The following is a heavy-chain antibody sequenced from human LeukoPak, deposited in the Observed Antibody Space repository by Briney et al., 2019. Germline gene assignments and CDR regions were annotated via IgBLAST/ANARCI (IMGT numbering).Heavy chain of an antibody. D-gene: IGHD3-10*01. CDR1: GFNFSDYY. CDR3: VRGSGSYHSPFDY. CDR2: ISVSGGTI. Sequence: GGPLRLSCAASGFNFSDYYMNWMRQAPGKGLECVSYISVSGGTISYADSVKGRFTISRDNGKNSLYLQMNSLRAEDTAVYYCVRGSGSYHSPFDYWGQGTLVTVSS. J-gene: IGHJ4*02. V-gene: IGHV3-11*01.